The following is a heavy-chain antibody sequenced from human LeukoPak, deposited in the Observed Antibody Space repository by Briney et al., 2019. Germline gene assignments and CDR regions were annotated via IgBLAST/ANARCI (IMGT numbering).Heavy chain of an antibody. CDR1: GFTFDDYA. J-gene: IGHJ4*02. CDR2: IRWNGGGI. V-gene: IGHV3-9*01. Sequence: PGGSLRLSCAASGFTFDDYAMHWVRQAPGKGLEWVSGIRWNGGGIAYADSVKGRFTISRDNAKNSLYLQMNSLRVDDTALYYCANGDESSDYYYSWTYWGQGTLVTVSS. CDR3: ANGDESSDYYYSWTY. D-gene: IGHD3-22*01.